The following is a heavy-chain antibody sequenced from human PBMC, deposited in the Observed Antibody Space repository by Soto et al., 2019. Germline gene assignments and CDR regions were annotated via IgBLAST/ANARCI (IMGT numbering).Heavy chain of an antibody. CDR3: AREGRVSYGAYYHRKPFDY. Sequence: QVQLVESGGGVVQPGRSLRLSCAASGFTFSSYGMHWVRQAPGKGLEWVAVIWYDGSNKYYADSVKGRFTISRDNSKNTLYLQMTSLRAEDTAVYYCAREGRVSYGAYYHRKPFDYCGQGPMVTVSA. CDR1: GFTFSSYG. J-gene: IGHJ4*02. D-gene: IGHD4-17*01. V-gene: IGHV3-33*01. CDR2: IWYDGSNK.